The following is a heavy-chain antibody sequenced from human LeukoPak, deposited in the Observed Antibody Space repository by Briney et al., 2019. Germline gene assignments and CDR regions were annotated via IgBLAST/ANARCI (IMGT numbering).Heavy chain of an antibody. CDR3: ARGRRVAVAGTALFDY. CDR1: GGSFSGYY. Sequence: SETLSLTCAVYGGSFSGYYWSWIRQPPGKGLEWIGEINHSGSTNYNPSLKSRVTISVDTSKNQFSLKLSSVTAADTAVYYCARGRRVAVAGTALFDYWGKGTLDTVSS. CDR2: INHSGST. V-gene: IGHV4-34*01. D-gene: IGHD6-19*01. J-gene: IGHJ4*02.